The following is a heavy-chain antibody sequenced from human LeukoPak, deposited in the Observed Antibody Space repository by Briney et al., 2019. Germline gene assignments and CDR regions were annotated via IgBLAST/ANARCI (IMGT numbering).Heavy chain of an antibody. D-gene: IGHD6-13*01. J-gene: IGHJ4*02. CDR3: ARDTIAAASPLGY. CDR1: GYTFTGYY. CDR2: INPNSGGT. V-gene: IGHV1-2*02. Sequence: ASVKVSCKASGYTFTGYYMHWVRQAPGQGLEWMGWINPNSGGTNYAQKFQGRVTMTRDTSISTAYMELSRLRSDDTAVYYCARDTIAAASPLGYWGQGTLVTVSS.